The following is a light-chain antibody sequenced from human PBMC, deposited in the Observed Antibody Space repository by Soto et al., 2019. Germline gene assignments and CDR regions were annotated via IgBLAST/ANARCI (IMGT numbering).Light chain of an antibody. CDR3: QQRSNWPPF. Sequence: EIVLTQSPATLSLSPGERATLSCRAGQSVIRYVAWYQQKPGQAARLLVYDASNRATGIPARFSGSGSGTDFPPPTPSLDPEAFAVYSCQQRSNWPPFFCKGPRLEIK. CDR1: QSVIRY. J-gene: IGKJ5*01. V-gene: IGKV3-11*01. CDR2: DAS.